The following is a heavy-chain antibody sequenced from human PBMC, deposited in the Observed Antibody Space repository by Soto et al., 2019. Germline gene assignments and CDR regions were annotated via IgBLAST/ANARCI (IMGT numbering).Heavy chain of an antibody. CDR1: GFTFSSYA. V-gene: IGHV3-30-3*01. D-gene: IGHD1-26*01. CDR3: ARCRGKWEPIGGGYYYYGMDV. J-gene: IGHJ6*02. CDR2: ISYDGSNK. Sequence: QVQLVESGGGVVQPGRSLRLSCAASGFTFSSYAMHWVRQAPGKGLEWVAVISYDGSNKYYADSVKGRFTISRDNSKNTLYLQMNSLRAEDTAVYYCARCRGKWEPIGGGYYYYGMDVWGQGTTVTVSS.